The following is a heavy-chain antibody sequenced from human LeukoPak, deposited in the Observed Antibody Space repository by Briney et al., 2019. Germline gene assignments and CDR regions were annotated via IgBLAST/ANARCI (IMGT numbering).Heavy chain of an antibody. J-gene: IGHJ3*02. Sequence: SETLSLTCTVSDGSISSGSYYWTWIRQPAGKGLEWIGRIYTRGGTTYNPSLKSRVTISVDTSKNQFSLKLSSVTAADTAVYYCARLPGYSSPVRAFDIWGQGTMVTVSS. CDR2: IYTRGGT. V-gene: IGHV4-61*02. CDR3: ARLPGYSSPVRAFDI. D-gene: IGHD6-13*01. CDR1: DGSISSGSYY.